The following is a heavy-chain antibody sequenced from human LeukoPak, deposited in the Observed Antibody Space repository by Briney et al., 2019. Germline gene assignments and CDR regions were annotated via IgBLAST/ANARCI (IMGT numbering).Heavy chain of an antibody. V-gene: IGHV3-30*02. CDR1: GFTFSSYG. CDR2: IRYDGSKK. Sequence: GGSLRLSCAASGFTFSSYGMHWVRQAPGKGLEWLAFIRYDGSKKYDADSVKGRFTISRDNSKNTLYLQMNNLRPEDTALYYCTTLTFYDIDYWGQGTLVTVSS. CDR3: TTLTFYDIDY. D-gene: IGHD5/OR15-5a*01. J-gene: IGHJ4*02.